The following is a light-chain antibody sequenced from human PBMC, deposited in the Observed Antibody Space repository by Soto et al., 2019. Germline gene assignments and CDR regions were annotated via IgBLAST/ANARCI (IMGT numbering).Light chain of an antibody. CDR1: QSVSSN. CDR2: GAS. V-gene: IGKV3-15*01. Sequence: EIVMTQSPATLSVSPGERATLSCRASQSVSSNLAWYQQKPGQAPRLLISGASTRATGIPGRFSGSGSGTEFTRTIRSLQSEDFGVYYCQQYNFWPPWTFGQGTKVEIK. CDR3: QQYNFWPPWT. J-gene: IGKJ1*01.